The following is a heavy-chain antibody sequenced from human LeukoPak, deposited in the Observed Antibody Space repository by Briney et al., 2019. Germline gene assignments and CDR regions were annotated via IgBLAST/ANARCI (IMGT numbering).Heavy chain of an antibody. CDR2: ISYDGSNK. CDR3: ARDGVVPAAMSYYFDY. D-gene: IGHD2-2*01. V-gene: IGHV3-30*04. CDR1: GFTFSSYA. J-gene: IGHJ4*02. Sequence: GRSLRLSCAASGFTFSSYAMHWVRQAPGKGLEWVAVISYDGSNKYYAHSVKRRFTISRDNSKNTLYLQMNSLRAEDTAGYYCARDGVVPAAMSYYFDYWGQRTLVTVSS.